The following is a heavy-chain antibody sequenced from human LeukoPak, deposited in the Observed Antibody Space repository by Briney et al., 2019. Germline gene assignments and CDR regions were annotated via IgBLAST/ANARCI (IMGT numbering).Heavy chain of an antibody. J-gene: IGHJ5*02. CDR3: ARTGIITIFGVVIPNWFDP. Sequence: SETLSLTCSVSGGSISSYYWSWIRQPPGKGREWSGYIYYSGSTNYNPSLKSRVTISVDTSKNQFSLKLSSVTAADAAVYYCARTGIITIFGVVIPNWFDPWGEGTLVTVSS. CDR1: GGSISSYY. D-gene: IGHD3-3*01. V-gene: IGHV4-59*01. CDR2: IYYSGST.